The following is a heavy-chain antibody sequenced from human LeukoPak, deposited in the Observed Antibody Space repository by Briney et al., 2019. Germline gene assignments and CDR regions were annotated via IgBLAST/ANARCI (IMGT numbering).Heavy chain of an antibody. J-gene: IGHJ4*02. CDR1: GGTFSSYA. Sequence: ASVKVSCKASGGTFSSYAISWVRQAPGQRLEWMGRIIPILGIANYAQKFQGRVTITADKSTSTSYMELSSLRPEDTAVYYCARGSAILTAPLDYWGQGTLVTVSS. CDR3: ARGSAILTAPLDY. CDR2: IIPILGIA. D-gene: IGHD3-9*01. V-gene: IGHV1-69*04.